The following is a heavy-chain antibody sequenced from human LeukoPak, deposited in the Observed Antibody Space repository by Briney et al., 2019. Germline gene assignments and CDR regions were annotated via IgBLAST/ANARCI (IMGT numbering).Heavy chain of an antibody. CDR3: ARGYSGSYPTTFDY. V-gene: IGHV1-18*01. CDR2: ISAYNGNT. Sequence: ASVKVSCKASGYTFTSYGISWVRQAPGQGLEWMGWISAYNGNTNYAQKLQGRVTMTTDTSTSTAYMELRSLRPDDTAVYYCARGYSGSYPTTFDYWGQGTLVTVSS. D-gene: IGHD1-26*01. J-gene: IGHJ4*02. CDR1: GYTFTSYG.